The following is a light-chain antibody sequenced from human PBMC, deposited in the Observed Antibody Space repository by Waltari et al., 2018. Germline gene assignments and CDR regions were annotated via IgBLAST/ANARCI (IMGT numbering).Light chain of an antibody. Sequence: QSALTQPPSVSGSPGQSVTISCSGTSSDVGTYNRASWYQQPPGTAPNLIIFEVSSRPSGVPDRFSGSKSGSTASLTISGLQTEDEGDYYCSSYTPSATLLFGGGTKLTVL. CDR2: EVS. CDR3: SSYTPSATLL. V-gene: IGLV2-18*02. CDR1: SSDVGTYNR. J-gene: IGLJ2*01.